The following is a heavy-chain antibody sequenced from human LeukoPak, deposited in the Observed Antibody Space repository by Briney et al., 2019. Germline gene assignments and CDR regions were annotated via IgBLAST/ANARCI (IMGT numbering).Heavy chain of an antibody. V-gene: IGHV5-51*01. Sequence: GESLKISCKGSGYSFSIYWIGWVRQMPGKGLEWMGMIYPGDSSTRYSPSFQGQVTISVDKAISTAYLQWSSLKASDTAIYYCARFRFYGSGSYYNYWGQGTLVTVSS. D-gene: IGHD3-10*01. J-gene: IGHJ4*02. CDR1: GYSFSIYW. CDR3: ARFRFYGSGSYYNY. CDR2: IYPGDSST.